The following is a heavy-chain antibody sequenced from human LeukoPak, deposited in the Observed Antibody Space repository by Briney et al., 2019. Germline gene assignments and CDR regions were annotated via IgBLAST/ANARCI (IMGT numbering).Heavy chain of an antibody. V-gene: IGHV3-7*01. CDR3: ARVGPSYYYYYMDD. CDR2: IKQDGSEQ. Sequence: PGGSLRLSCSASGFTFSSSWMTWVRQAPGKGLEWVANIKQDGSEQYTADSLKGRFTISRDNDKKLVFLQMNSLRVDDTAVYYCARVGPSYYYYYMDDWGNGTTFIVSS. J-gene: IGHJ6*03. CDR1: GFTFSSSW.